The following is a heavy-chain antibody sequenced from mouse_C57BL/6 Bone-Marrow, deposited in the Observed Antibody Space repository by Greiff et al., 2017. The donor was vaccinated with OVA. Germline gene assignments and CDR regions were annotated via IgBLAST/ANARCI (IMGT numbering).Heavy chain of an antibody. CDR1: GYTFTSYW. CDR2: IDPSDSYT. CDR3: ARWEYFDPRFDY. D-gene: IGHD5-2*01. Sequence: QVQLQQPGAELVRPGTSVKLSCKASGYTFTSYWMHWVKQRPGQGLEWIGVIDPSDSYTNYNQKFKGKATLTVDTSSSTSYMQLSSLTSEDSAVYYCARWEYFDPRFDYRGQ. V-gene: IGHV1-59*01. J-gene: IGHJ2*01.